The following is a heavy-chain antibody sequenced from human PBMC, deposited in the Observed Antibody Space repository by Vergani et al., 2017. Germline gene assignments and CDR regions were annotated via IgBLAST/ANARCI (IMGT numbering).Heavy chain of an antibody. Sequence: QVQLVQSGAEVKKPGASVKVSCKASGYTFTSYYMHWVRQAPGQGLEWMGIINPSGGRTNYAQKFQGRVTMTRDTSISTAYMELSMLRSDDTAVYYWARVEAGTNYWGQGTLVTVSS. D-gene: IGHD6-13*01. V-gene: IGHV1-46*01. CDR2: INPSGGRT. CDR3: ARVEAGTNY. CDR1: GYTFTSYY. J-gene: IGHJ4*02.